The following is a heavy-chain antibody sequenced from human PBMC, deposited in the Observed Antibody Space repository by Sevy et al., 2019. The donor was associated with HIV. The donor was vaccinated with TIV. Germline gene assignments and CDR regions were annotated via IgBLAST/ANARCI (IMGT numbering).Heavy chain of an antibody. J-gene: IGHJ5*02. CDR1: GYSFTSYW. CDR2: IYVGGSDI. CDR3: TRLGVAGNMAALFDP. V-gene: IGHV5-51*01. Sequence: GESLKISCKGSGYSFTSYWIGWVRQMPGKGLEWMGIIYVGGSDIRYSPSFQGQVTISADKSTSTAYLQWSSLTASDTAMYYCTRLGVAGNMAALFDPWGQGTLVTVSS. D-gene: IGHD3-10*01.